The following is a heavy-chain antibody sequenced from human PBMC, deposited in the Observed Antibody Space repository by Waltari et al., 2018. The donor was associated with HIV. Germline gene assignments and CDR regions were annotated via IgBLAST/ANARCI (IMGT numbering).Heavy chain of an antibody. D-gene: IGHD6-6*01. CDR3: ARGYSSSRWIPLYH. V-gene: IGHV3-33*01. CDR2: FWSDGVEI. J-gene: IGHJ4*02. Sequence: QVQLVASGGGAVQPGTSLTLSCAVSGFTFATFGIPWVRQSPGKGLEWLAVFWSDGVEISYADSVKGRFTISKDSSQKTLYLHLTSLRAEDTALYYCARGYSSSRWIPLYHWGRGTLVTVSS. CDR1: GFTFATFG.